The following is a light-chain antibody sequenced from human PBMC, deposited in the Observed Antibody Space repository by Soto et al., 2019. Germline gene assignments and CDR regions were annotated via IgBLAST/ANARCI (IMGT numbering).Light chain of an antibody. CDR1: STDFVSYNR. CDR3: SLYTSENTYV. J-gene: IGLJ1*01. V-gene: IGLV2-18*01. CDR2: EAS. Sequence: QSSLTHPPSVSGSPGQSVTISCTGTSTDFVSYNRVSWYQQPPGTAPKLIIYEASNRPSGVPDRFSGSKSGNTASLTISGLQAADEADYYCSLYTSENTYVFGTGTKVTGL.